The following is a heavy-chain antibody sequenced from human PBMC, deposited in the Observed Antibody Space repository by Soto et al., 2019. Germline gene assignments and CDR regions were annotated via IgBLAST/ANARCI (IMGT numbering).Heavy chain of an antibody. CDR3: AQRGYCISTSCYQFDY. CDR1: GFSLSTSGVG. V-gene: IGHV2-5*02. J-gene: IGHJ4*02. D-gene: IGHD2-2*01. CDR2: IYWDDDK. Sequence: QITLKESGPTLVKPTQTLTLTCTFSGFSLSTSGVGVGWIRQPPGKALEWLALIYWDDDKRYSPSLKSRLTITKDNSKNQVVLTMTHMEPVDTDTYYCAQRGYCISTSCYQFDYWGPGTLVTVSS.